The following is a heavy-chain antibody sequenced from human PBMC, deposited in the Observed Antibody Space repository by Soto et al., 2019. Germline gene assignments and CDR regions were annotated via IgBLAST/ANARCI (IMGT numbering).Heavy chain of an antibody. V-gene: IGHV1-2*02. J-gene: IGHJ3*02. CDR3: AREEAYCSSTSWYTEHAFDI. D-gene: IGHD2-2*02. Sequence: ASVKVSCKASGYTFTGYYMHWVRQAPGQGLEWMGWINPNSGGTNYAQKLQGRFTMTRDTSISTAYMELSRLRSDDTAVYYCAREEAYCSSTSWYTEHAFDIWGQGTMVTVSS. CDR2: INPNSGGT. CDR1: GYTFTGYY.